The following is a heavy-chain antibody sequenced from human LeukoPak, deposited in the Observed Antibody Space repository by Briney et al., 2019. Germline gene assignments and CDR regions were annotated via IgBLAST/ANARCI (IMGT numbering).Heavy chain of an antibody. V-gene: IGHV1-18*01. Sequence: VASVKLSCKASGYTFTSYGISWVRQAPGQGLEWMGWISAYNGNTNYAQTLQGRVTMTTGTSTSTAYMELRSLRSDDTAGYYCARDVYFGVVITSSDVDYWGQGTLVSVS. CDR3: ARDVYFGVVITSSDVDY. CDR1: GYTFTSYG. J-gene: IGHJ4*02. CDR2: ISAYNGNT. D-gene: IGHD3-3*01.